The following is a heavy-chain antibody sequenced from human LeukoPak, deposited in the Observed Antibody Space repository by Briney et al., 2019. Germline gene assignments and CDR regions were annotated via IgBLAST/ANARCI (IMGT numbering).Heavy chain of an antibody. CDR2: IWYDGSNE. D-gene: IGHD3-10*02. CDR3: AREISMFVNAFDL. J-gene: IGHJ3*01. CDR1: GFSFSSYG. V-gene: IGHV3-33*01. Sequence: PGRSLRLSCAASGFSFSSYGMHWVRQAPGKGLEWVAVIWYDGSNEYYADSVKGRFTISRDNSKNTVDLQMNSLRVEDTSVYYCAREISMFVNAFDLWGQGTLVAVSS.